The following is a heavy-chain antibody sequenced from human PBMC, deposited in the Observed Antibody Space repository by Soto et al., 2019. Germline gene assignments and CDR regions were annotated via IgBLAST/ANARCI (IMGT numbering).Heavy chain of an antibody. CDR1: GFTFSSYA. Sequence: GGSLRLSCAASGFTFSSYAMHWVRQAPGKGLEWVAVISYDGSNKYYADSVKGRFTISRDNSKNTLYLQMNSLRAEDTAVYYCSRGMDVWGQGTTVTVSS. CDR2: ISYDGSNK. CDR3: SRGMDV. V-gene: IGHV3-30-3*01. J-gene: IGHJ6*02.